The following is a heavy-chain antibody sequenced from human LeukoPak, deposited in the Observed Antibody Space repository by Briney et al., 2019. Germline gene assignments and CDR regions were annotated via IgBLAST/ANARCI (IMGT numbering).Heavy chain of an antibody. CDR3: ARDESLGDFWSGYFDAFDI. D-gene: IGHD3-3*01. CDR2: IKQDGSEK. Sequence: GGSLRLSCAASGFTFSSYWMTWVRQAPGKGLEWVANIKQDGSEKYYVDSVKGRFTISRDNAKNSLYLQMNSLRAEDTAVYYCARDESLGDFWSGYFDAFDIWGQGTMVTVSS. CDR1: GFTFSSYW. J-gene: IGHJ3*02. V-gene: IGHV3-7*01.